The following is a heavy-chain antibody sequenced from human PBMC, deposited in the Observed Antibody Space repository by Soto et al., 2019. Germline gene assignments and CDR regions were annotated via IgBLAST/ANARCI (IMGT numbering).Heavy chain of an antibody. D-gene: IGHD3-22*01. Sequence: PGGSLRLSCSASGFTFSNYAMHWVRQAPGKGLEYVPAISSNGGNTYYADSVKGRFTISRDNPKNTLYLQMSSLGTEDTAVYYCVKAVFSGYYYVPFDYWGQGTLVTVSS. J-gene: IGHJ4*02. CDR1: GFTFSNYA. CDR2: ISSNGGNT. V-gene: IGHV3-64D*06. CDR3: VKAVFSGYYYVPFDY.